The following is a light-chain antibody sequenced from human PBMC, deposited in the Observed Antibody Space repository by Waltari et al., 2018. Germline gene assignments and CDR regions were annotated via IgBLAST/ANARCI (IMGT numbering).Light chain of an antibody. V-gene: IGKV3-11*01. CDR2: DAS. J-gene: IGKJ4*01. CDR3: QHRSCWPLT. Sequence: EIVLTQSPATLSLSPGERATLSCRASQSVSSYLAWYQQKPGQAPRLLIYDASNRATGIPARFSGSGSGTDFTLTISSLEPEDFALYYCQHRSCWPLTFGGGTKVEIK. CDR1: QSVSSY.